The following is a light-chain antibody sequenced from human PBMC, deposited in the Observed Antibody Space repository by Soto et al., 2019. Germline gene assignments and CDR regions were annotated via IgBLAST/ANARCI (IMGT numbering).Light chain of an antibody. CDR1: QSVNSD. CDR3: QQYSSWPPAT. Sequence: EIVMTQSPATLSASPGERVTLSCRASQSVNSDLAWYQQKPGQAPRLLIYGASTRATGIPARFSGSGSGTEFTLTISSLQSEDFAVYHWQQYSSWPPATFGGGTKVEIK. J-gene: IGKJ4*01. CDR2: GAS. V-gene: IGKV3-15*01.